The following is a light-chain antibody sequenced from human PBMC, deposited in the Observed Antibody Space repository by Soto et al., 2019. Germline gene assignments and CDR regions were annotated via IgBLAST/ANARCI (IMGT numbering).Light chain of an antibody. CDR2: LNSDGSH. Sequence: QLVLTQSPSASASLGASVKLTCTLSSGHSSYAIAWHQQQPEKGPRYLMKLNSDGSHSKGDGIPDRFSGSSSGAERYLTISRLQSEDEADFYCQTWGAGIRVVFGGGTKPTVL. V-gene: IGLV4-69*01. CDR3: QTWGAGIRVV. CDR1: SGHSSYA. J-gene: IGLJ2*01.